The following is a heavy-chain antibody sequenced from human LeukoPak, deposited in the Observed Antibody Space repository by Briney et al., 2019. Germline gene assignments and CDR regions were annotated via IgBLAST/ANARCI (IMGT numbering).Heavy chain of an antibody. CDR1: GGTFNNYA. CDR3: AKTIVGGTRVYYYYGMDV. Sequence: SVKVSCKASGGTFNNYAISWVRQAPGQGLEWMGGIIPFFDTTNYAQKFQGRVTITADESTSTAYMELSSLRSEDTALYYCAKTIVGGTRVYYYYGMDVWGQGTTVTVSS. D-gene: IGHD1-26*01. V-gene: IGHV1-69*13. J-gene: IGHJ6*02. CDR2: IIPFFDTT.